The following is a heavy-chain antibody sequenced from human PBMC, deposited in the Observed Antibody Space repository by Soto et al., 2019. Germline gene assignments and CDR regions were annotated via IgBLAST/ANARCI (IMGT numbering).Heavy chain of an antibody. CDR2: INSDGSST. CDR1: GFTFRIYV. D-gene: IGHD2-2*01. CDR3: VKEICCSSTSCCDY. J-gene: IGHJ4*02. Sequence: GSLRLSCSASGFTFRIYVMHWVRQAPGKGLEYVSTINSDGSSTNYADSVKGRFTISRDNSKNMVYLQMTSLRAEDTAVYYCVKEICCSSTSCCDYWGQGT. V-gene: IGHV3-64D*06.